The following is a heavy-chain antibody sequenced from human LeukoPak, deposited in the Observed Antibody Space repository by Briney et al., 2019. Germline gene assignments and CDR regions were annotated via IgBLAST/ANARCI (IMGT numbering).Heavy chain of an antibody. CDR3: ARDSRRGPGIATFNWFDP. J-gene: IGHJ5*02. CDR2: ISYDGSNK. Sequence: GGSLRLSCAASGFTFSSYAMHWVRQAPGKGLEWVAVISYDGSNKYYADSVKGRFTISRDNSKNTLYLQMGSLRAEDMAVYYCARDSRRGPGIATFNWFDPWGQGTLVIVSS. CDR1: GFTFSSYA. V-gene: IGHV3-30*14. D-gene: IGHD6-13*01.